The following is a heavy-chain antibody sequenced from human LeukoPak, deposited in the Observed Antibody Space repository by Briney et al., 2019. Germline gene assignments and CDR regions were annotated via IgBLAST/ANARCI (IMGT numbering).Heavy chain of an antibody. V-gene: IGHV3-33*08. CDR3: ARDSQYYYDSSGLDY. CDR2: IWYDGSNK. D-gene: IGHD3-22*01. CDR1: GFTFSSYA. Sequence: PGGSLRLSCAASGFTFSSYAMSWVRQAPGKGLEWVAVIWYDGSNKYYADSVKGRFTISRDNSKNTLYLQMNSLRAEDTAVYYCARDSQYYYDSSGLDYWGQGTLVTVSS. J-gene: IGHJ4*02.